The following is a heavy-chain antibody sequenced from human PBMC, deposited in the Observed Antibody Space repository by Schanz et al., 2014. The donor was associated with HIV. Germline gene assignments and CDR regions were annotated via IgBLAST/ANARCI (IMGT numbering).Heavy chain of an antibody. Sequence: VQLVQSGAEVRKPGASVKVSCKASGGTFNLYTISWVRQAPGQGLEWVGGILPIYGAAHYAQKFQGKVSMTADESTSTAYMELSSLRSEDTAVYYCASGRRSGIGWRMDVWGQGTTVSVSS. V-gene: IGHV1-69*01. D-gene: IGHD6-19*01. CDR2: ILPIYGAA. CDR3: ASGRRSGIGWRMDV. CDR1: GGTFNLYT. J-gene: IGHJ6*02.